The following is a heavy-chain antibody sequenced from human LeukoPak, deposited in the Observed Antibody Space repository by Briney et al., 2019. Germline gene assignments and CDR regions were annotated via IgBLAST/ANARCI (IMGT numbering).Heavy chain of an antibody. CDR3: ARDPIFGVIKDYYYMDV. J-gene: IGHJ6*03. Sequence: GGSLRLSCAASGFTFSSYSMNWVRQAPGKGLEWVSYISSSSSTIYYADSVKGRFTISRDNAKNSLYLQMNSLRADDTAVYYCARDPIFGVIKDYYYMDVWGKGTTVTVSS. CDR1: GFTFSSYS. CDR2: ISSSSSTI. V-gene: IGHV3-48*04. D-gene: IGHD3-3*01.